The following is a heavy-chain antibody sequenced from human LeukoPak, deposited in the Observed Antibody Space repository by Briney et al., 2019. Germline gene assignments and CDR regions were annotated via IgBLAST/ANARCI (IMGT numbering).Heavy chain of an antibody. CDR2: IYYNGNT. J-gene: IGHJ4*02. Sequence: SETLSLTCTVSGGSISNYYWSWIRQPPGRGLEWIGYIYYNGNTNYNPSLKSRVTISVDTSKNQFSLKLTSVTAADTAAYYCARAPGVVTVFDYWGQGTLVTVSS. CDR1: GGSISNYY. CDR3: ARAPGVVTVFDY. D-gene: IGHD2-21*02. V-gene: IGHV4-59*01.